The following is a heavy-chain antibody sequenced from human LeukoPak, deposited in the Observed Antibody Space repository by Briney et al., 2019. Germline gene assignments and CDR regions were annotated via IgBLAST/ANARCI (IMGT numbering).Heavy chain of an antibody. CDR3: ARDQGYYYGSGSYYNVGRDWFDP. CDR1: GYTFTSYG. J-gene: IGHJ5*02. V-gene: IGHV1-18*04. D-gene: IGHD3-10*01. CDR2: ISAYNGNT. Sequence: AAVKVSCKASGYTFTSYGISWVRQAPGQGLEWMGWISAYNGNTNYAQKLQGRVTMTTDTSTSTAYMGLRSLRSDDTAVYYCARDQGYYYGSGSYYNVGRDWFDPWGQGTLVTVSS.